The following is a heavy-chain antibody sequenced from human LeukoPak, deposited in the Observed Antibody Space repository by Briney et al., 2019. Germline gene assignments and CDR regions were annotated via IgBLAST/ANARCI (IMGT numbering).Heavy chain of an antibody. J-gene: IGHJ6*03. V-gene: IGHV4-39*07. Sequence: SETLSLTCTVSGGSISSGSYYWSWIRQPPGKGLEWIGEINHSGSTNYNPSLKSRVTISVDTSKNQFSLKLSSVTAADTAVYYCARGQSRRLAAAGSRSLHYYYMDVWGKGTTVTVSS. CDR3: ARGQSRRLAAAGSRSLHYYYMDV. CDR2: INHSGST. D-gene: IGHD6-13*01. CDR1: GGSISSGSYY.